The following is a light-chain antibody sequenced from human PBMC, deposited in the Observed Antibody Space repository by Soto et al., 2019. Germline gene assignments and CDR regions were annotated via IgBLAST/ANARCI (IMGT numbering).Light chain of an antibody. J-gene: IGLJ1*01. Sequence: QSVLTRAASVSGAPGQWLTISCTGTSSDVGGYNYVSWYQQHPGKAPKLMIYDVSNRPSGVSNRFSGSKSGNTASLTISGLQAEDEADYYCSSYTSSSTLDVFGTGTKVTVL. CDR2: DVS. CDR1: SSDVGGYNY. V-gene: IGLV2-14*01. CDR3: SSYTSSSTLDV.